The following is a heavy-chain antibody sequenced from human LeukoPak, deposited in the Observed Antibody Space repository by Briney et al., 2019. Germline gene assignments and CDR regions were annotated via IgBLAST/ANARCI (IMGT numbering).Heavy chain of an antibody. CDR1: NYTFTNYG. J-gene: IGHJ4*02. Sequence: ASVKVSCKASNYTFTNYGISWVRQAPGQGLEWMGWISAYNGNTNYAQKFQGRVTMTTDTSTSTAYMELRSLRSDDTAVYYCARREQWLVGDDYWGQGTLVTVFS. D-gene: IGHD6-19*01. CDR2: ISAYNGNT. CDR3: ARREQWLVGDDY. V-gene: IGHV1-18*01.